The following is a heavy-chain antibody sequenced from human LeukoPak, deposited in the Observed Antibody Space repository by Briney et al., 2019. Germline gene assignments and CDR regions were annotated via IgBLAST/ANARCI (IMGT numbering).Heavy chain of an antibody. V-gene: IGHV4-34*01. J-gene: IGHJ4*02. CDR1: GGSFSGYY. CDR3: ARGHHLLRYFDWQTDY. Sequence: QSSETLSLTCAVYGGSFSGYYWSWIRQPPGKGLEWIGEINHSGSTNYNPSLKSRVTISVDTSKNQFSLKLSSVTAADTAVYYCARGHHLLRYFDWQTDYWGQGTLVTVSS. D-gene: IGHD3-9*01. CDR2: INHSGST.